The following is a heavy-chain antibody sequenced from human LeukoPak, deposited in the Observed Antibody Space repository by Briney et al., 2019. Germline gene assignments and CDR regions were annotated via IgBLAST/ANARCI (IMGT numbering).Heavy chain of an antibody. CDR2: INPNSGGT. J-gene: IGHJ4*02. D-gene: IGHD2-15*01. CDR1: GYTFTGYY. V-gene: IGHV1-2*02. CDR3: AEIGYCSGGSCRGFDD. Sequence: ASVKVSCKASGYTFTGYYMHWVRQAPGQGLEWMGWINPNSGGTNYAQKFQGRVTMTRDTSISTAYMELSRLRSDDTAVYYCAEIGYCSGGSCRGFDDWGQGTLVTVSS.